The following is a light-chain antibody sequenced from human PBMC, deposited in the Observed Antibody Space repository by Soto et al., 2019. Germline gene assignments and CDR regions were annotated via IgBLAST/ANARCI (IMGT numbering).Light chain of an antibody. CDR2: DTS. Sequence: EIVLTQSPGTLSLSPGERATLSCRASQSVSRTYLAWYQQKPGQAPRLLIYDTSTRATGIPARFSGSGSGTEFTLTISSLQSEDFAVYYCQQYNKWPPITFGQGTRLEIK. CDR1: QSVSRTY. V-gene: IGKV3-15*01. J-gene: IGKJ5*01. CDR3: QQYNKWPPIT.